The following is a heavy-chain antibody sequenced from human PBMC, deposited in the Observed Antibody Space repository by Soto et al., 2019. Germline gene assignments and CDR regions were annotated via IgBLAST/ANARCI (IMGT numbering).Heavy chain of an antibody. V-gene: IGHV3-33*01. CDR2: IWYDGGNK. D-gene: IGHD6-19*01. Sequence: QVQLVESGGVVVQPGRSLRLSCAASGFTFGSYGMHWVRQAPGKGLEWVAVIWYDGGNKYYADSVQGRFTISRDNSENTLFLQMSSLSAEDTAVYYCARDRYSSGWYDLDYWGQGTLVTVSS. CDR3: ARDRYSSGWYDLDY. CDR1: GFTFGSYG. J-gene: IGHJ4*02.